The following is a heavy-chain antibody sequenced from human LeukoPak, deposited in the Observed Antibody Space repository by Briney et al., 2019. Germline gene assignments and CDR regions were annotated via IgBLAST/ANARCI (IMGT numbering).Heavy chain of an antibody. Sequence: PGGSLRLSCAASGFTFSNAWMSWVRQAPGKGLEWVGRIKSKTDGGTTDYAAPVKGRFTISRDDSKNTLYLQMNSLKTEDTAVYYCTTDLVGNYVLRFFDAFDIWGQGTMVTVSS. D-gene: IGHD3-3*01. CDR1: GFTFSNAW. V-gene: IGHV3-15*01. J-gene: IGHJ3*02. CDR3: TTDLVGNYVLRFFDAFDI. CDR2: IKSKTDGGTT.